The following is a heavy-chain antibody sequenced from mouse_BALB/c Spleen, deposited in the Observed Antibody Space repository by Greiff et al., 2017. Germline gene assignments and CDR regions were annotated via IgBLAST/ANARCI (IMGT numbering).Heavy chain of an antibody. J-gene: IGHJ4*01. CDR2: ISYSGST. D-gene: IGHD2-1*01. CDR1: GYSITSDYA. V-gene: IGHV3-2*02. CDR3: ARSSYGNYFYAMDY. Sequence: EVQLQQSGPGLVKPSQSLSLTCTVTGYSITSDYAWNWIRQFPGNKLEWMGYISYSGSTSYNPSLKSRISITRDTSKNQFFLQLNSVTTEDTATYYCARSSYGNYFYAMDYWGQGTSVTVSS.